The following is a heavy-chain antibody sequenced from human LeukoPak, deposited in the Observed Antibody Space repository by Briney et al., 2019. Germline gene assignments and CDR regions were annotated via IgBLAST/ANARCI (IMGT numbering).Heavy chain of an antibody. CDR3: ARGGYSGYANFDY. Sequence: ASVKVSCKASGYTFTSSYMHWVRQAPGQGLEWVGIINPSGDSTTYAQKLQGRITMTTDTSTSTAYMELRSLRSDDTAVYYCARGGYSGYANFDYWGQGTLVTVSS. D-gene: IGHD5-12*01. V-gene: IGHV1-46*01. CDR2: INPSGDST. J-gene: IGHJ4*02. CDR1: GYTFTSSY.